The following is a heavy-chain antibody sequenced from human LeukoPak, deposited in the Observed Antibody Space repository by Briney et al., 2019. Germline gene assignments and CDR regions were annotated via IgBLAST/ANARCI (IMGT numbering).Heavy chain of an antibody. Sequence: TSETLSLTCTVSGGSISSHYWSWIRQPPGKGLEWIGYIYYSGSTDSNPSLKSRVTISVDTSKNQFSLKLRSVTAADTAVYYCARRPRNDILTGTPFDYWGQGILVTVSS. CDR3: ARRPRNDILTGTPFDY. CDR1: GGSISSHY. D-gene: IGHD3-9*01. J-gene: IGHJ4*02. CDR2: IYYSGST. V-gene: IGHV4-59*11.